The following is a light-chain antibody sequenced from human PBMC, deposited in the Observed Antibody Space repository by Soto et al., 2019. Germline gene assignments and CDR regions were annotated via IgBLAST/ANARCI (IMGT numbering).Light chain of an antibody. V-gene: IGKV3-15*01. J-gene: IGKJ1*01. Sequence: EIVMTQSPATLSVFPGERATLSCNASQSVGRNLAWYQHKPGQTPRLLIYGASSRATGVPARFSGSGSGTDFTLTISCLQSEDFATYYCQQYYSYSRTFGQGTKVDIK. CDR2: GAS. CDR3: QQYYSYSRT. CDR1: QSVGRN.